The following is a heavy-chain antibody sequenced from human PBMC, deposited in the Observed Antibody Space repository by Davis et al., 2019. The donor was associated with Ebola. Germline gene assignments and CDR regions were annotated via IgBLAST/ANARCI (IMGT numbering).Heavy chain of an antibody. D-gene: IGHD2-2*01. CDR1: GFTFSRYW. CDR3: ARGSTSLLWVPYYYYYYMDV. V-gene: IGHV3-7*03. CDR2: IKQDGSEK. Sequence: GESLKISCAASGFTFSRYWMSWVRQVPGKGLEWVANIKQDGSEKYYVDSVKGRFTISRDNAKNSLYLQMNSLRAEDTAVYYCARGSTSLLWVPYYYYYYMDVWGKGTTVTVSS. J-gene: IGHJ6*03.